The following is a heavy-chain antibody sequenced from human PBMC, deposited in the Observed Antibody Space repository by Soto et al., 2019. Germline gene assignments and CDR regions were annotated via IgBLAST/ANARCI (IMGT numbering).Heavy chain of an antibody. J-gene: IGHJ5*02. CDR3: ARAKASGTSALDP. Sequence: EVQVVESGGGLVQPGGSLRLSCAASGFIFNTYWMHWVRQAPGKGLVWISRINSDGRIADYADSVRGRITISRDNTKNTVYLQMNSLRVEDTAVYYCARAKASGTSALDPCGQGTLVTVSA. D-gene: IGHD3-10*01. CDR1: GFIFNTYW. V-gene: IGHV3-74*01. CDR2: INSDGRIA.